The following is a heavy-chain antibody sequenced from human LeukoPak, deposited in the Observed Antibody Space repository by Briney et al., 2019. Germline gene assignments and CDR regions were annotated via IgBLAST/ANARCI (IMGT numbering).Heavy chain of an antibody. CDR3: ASGRPLGY. Sequence: SETLSLTCAVYGGSFSGYYWSWIRQPPGKGLEWIGEINHGGSTNYNPSLKSRVTISVDTSKNQFSLKLSSVTAADTAVYYCASGRPLGYWGQGTLVTVSS. D-gene: IGHD3-16*01. V-gene: IGHV4-34*01. CDR1: GGSFSGYY. J-gene: IGHJ4*02. CDR2: INHGGST.